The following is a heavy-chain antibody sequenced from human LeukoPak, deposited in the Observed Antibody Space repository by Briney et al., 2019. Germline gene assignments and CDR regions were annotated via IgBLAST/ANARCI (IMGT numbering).Heavy chain of an antibody. J-gene: IGHJ4*02. V-gene: IGHV3-23*01. CDR1: GFTFSSYA. D-gene: IGHD6-19*01. Sequence: GGSLRLSCVASGFTFSSYAMSWVRQAPGKGLEWVSAITGSGGGTFYADSVKGRFTISRDNSKNTLYLQMNSLRAEDTAVYYCAEVRDSSGWYYFDCWGQGTLVTVSS. CDR2: ITGSGGGT. CDR3: AEVRDSSGWYYFDC.